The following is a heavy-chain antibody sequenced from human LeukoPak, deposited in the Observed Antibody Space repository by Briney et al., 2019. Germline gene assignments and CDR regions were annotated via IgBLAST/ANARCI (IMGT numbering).Heavy chain of an antibody. D-gene: IGHD3-16*01. CDR2: IYSGGST. Sequence: GGPLRLSCAASGFTVSSNYMSWVRQAPGKGLEWVSVIYSGGSTYYADSVKGRFTISRDNSKNTLYLQMNSLRAEDTAVYYCARDLAYYGMDVWGQGTTVTVSS. CDR1: GFTVSSNY. J-gene: IGHJ6*02. CDR3: ARDLAYYGMDV. V-gene: IGHV3-66*01.